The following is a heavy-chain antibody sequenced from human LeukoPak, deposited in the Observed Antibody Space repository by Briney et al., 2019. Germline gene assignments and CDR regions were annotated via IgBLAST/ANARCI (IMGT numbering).Heavy chain of an antibody. Sequence: GGSLRLSWAASGFTFSSYTMHWVRQAPGKGLEWVAVISYDGRNQYHADSVKGRFTISRDNSKNTLYLQMNSLRAEDTAVYYCARGGNMVGAYYYYYNMDVWGQGTTVTVSS. CDR3: ARGGNMVGAYYYYYNMDV. CDR1: GFTFSSYT. J-gene: IGHJ6*02. D-gene: IGHD4/OR15-4a*01. CDR2: ISYDGRNQ. V-gene: IGHV3-30*04.